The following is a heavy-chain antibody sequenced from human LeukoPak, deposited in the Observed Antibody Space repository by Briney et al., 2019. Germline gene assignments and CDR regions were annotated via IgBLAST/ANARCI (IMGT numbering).Heavy chain of an antibody. Sequence: PSETLSLTCTVSGASISSYYWSWIRQPPGKRLEWIGYIYYSGSANYNPSLKSRVTIVDTSKNQFSLKLSSVTAADTAVYYCARDRDEYYGSGSPNWFDPWGQGILVTVSS. V-gene: IGHV4-59*12. J-gene: IGHJ5*02. CDR3: ARDRDEYYGSGSPNWFDP. CDR1: GASISSYY. CDR2: IYYSGSA. D-gene: IGHD3-10*01.